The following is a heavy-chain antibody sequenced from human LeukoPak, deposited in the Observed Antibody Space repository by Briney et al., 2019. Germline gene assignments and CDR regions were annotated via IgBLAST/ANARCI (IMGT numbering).Heavy chain of an antibody. J-gene: IGHJ3*02. CDR2: INPNSGGT. CDR1: GYTFTSYY. CDR3: ARVHDSSGYGYDAFDI. D-gene: IGHD3-22*01. Sequence: ASVKVSCKASGYTFTSYYMHWVRQAPGQGLEWMGWINPNSGGTNYAQKFQGRVTMTRDTSISTAYMEPSRLRSDDTAVYYCARVHDSSGYGYDAFDIWGQGTMVTDSS. V-gene: IGHV1-2*02.